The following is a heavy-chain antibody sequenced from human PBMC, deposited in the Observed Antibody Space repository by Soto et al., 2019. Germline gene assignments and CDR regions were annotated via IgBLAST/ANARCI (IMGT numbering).Heavy chain of an antibody. J-gene: IGHJ4*02. V-gene: IGHV4-30-2*01. CDR1: GGSISSGGYS. CDR2: IYHSGST. D-gene: IGHD4-17*01. CDR3: AAATVTLDY. Sequence: SETLSLTCAVSGGSISSGGYSWSWIRQPPGKGLEWIGYIYHSGSTYYNPSLKSRVTISVDRSKNQFSLKLSSVTAADTAVYYCAAATVTLDYWGQGTLVTVSS.